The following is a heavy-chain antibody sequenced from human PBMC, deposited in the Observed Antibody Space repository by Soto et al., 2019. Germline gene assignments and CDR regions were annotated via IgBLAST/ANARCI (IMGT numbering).Heavy chain of an antibody. J-gene: IGHJ6*03. CDR1: GGSISGHY. Sequence: PSETLSLTCSVSGGSISGHYWSWVRQTPGKGLEWIGYMYYSGSTNYNPSLKSRVTISVGTSKNHFSLRLTSVTAADTAVYYCARGPYYDLIWNYYYMDVWGKGTTVTVSS. CDR3: ARGPYYDLIWNYYYMDV. D-gene: IGHD3-16*01. V-gene: IGHV4-59*08. CDR2: MYYSGST.